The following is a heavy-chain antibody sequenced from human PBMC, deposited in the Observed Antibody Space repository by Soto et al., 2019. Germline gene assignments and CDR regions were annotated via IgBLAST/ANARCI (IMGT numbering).Heavy chain of an antibody. CDR2: ISAYNGNT. J-gene: IGHJ5*02. Sequence: ASVKLSCKASRYTFTSYGISWLRHAPGQGLEWMGWISAYNGNTNYAQKLQGRVTMTTDTSTSTAYMELRSLRSDDTAVYYCARAVVIPAAMLGWFDPLGQGTLVTVSS. D-gene: IGHD2-2*01. CDR3: ARAVVIPAAMLGWFDP. CDR1: RYTFTSYG. V-gene: IGHV1-18*01.